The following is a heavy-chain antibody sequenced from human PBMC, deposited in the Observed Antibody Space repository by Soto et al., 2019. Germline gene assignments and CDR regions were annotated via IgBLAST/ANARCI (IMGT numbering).Heavy chain of an antibody. Sequence: EVQLVESGGGLVKPGGSLRLSCAASGFTFSSARMSWVRQAPGKGLEWVGRIKSKTDGGTTDYAAPVKGRFTISRDDSKNTLYLQMNSLKTEDTAVYYCTTDSTGTRRWGRRFDYWGQGTLVTVSS. D-gene: IGHD1-1*01. J-gene: IGHJ4*02. CDR2: IKSKTDGGTT. V-gene: IGHV3-15*01. CDR3: TTDSTGTRRWGRRFDY. CDR1: GFTFSSAR.